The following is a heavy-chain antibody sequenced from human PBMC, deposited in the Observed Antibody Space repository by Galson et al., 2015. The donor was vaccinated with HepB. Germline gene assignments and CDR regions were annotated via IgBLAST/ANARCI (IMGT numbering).Heavy chain of an antibody. CDR1: GYTFTNYA. CDR2: INAGNGNT. V-gene: IGHV1-3*01. Sequence: VKVSCKASGYTFTNYAIYWVRQAPGQRPEWMGWINAGNGNTKYSQQFQGRITVSRDASASTAYMDLSSLRSEDTAVYYCARGRWSSTSTTYYLDYWGQGTLVTVSS. D-gene: IGHD2-2*01. J-gene: IGHJ4*02. CDR3: ARGRWSSTSTTYYLDY.